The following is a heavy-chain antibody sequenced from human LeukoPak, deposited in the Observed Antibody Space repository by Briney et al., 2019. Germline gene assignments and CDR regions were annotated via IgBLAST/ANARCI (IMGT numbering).Heavy chain of an antibody. Sequence: GGSLRLSCAASGFTFSSYGMHWVRQAPGKGLEWVSAISGSGGSTYYADSVKGRFTISRDNSKNTLYLQMNSLRAEDTAVYYCAKDDPRYYGMDVWGQGTTVTVSS. V-gene: IGHV3-23*01. CDR1: GFTFSSYG. J-gene: IGHJ6*02. CDR2: ISGSGGST. CDR3: AKDDPRYYGMDV.